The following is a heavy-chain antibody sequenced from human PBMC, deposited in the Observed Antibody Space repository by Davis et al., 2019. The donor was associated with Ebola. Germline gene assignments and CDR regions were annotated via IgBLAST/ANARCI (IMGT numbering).Heavy chain of an antibody. J-gene: IGHJ4*02. Sequence: SVKVSCKASGYTFTSYGISWVRQAPGQGLEWMGRIIVFFNVANYAQKFQGRVTITADKSTSTAYMELSSLRSEDTAVYYCAKGYHSLGFDYWGQGTLVTVSS. D-gene: IGHD7-27*01. CDR3: AKGYHSLGFDY. CDR1: GYTFTSYG. V-gene: IGHV1-69*04. CDR2: IIVFFNVA.